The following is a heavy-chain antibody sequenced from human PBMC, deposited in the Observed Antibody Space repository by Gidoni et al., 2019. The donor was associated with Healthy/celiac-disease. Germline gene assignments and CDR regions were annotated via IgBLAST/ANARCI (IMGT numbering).Heavy chain of an antibody. Sequence: QITLKESGPTLVKPTQTLTLNCTFSGFSLSTSGVGVGLIRQPPGKALEWLALIYWDDDKRYSPSLKSRLTITKDTSKNQVVLTMTNMDPVDTATYYCAHRQRYYYDSSGPFDYWGQGTLVTVSS. V-gene: IGHV2-5*02. CDR3: AHRQRYYYDSSGPFDY. CDR1: GFSLSTSGVG. CDR2: IYWDDDK. J-gene: IGHJ4*02. D-gene: IGHD3-22*01.